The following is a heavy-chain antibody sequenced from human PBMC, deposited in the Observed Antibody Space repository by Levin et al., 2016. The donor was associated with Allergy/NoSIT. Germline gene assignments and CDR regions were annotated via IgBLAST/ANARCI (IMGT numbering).Heavy chain of an antibody. CDR3: ASDSWSGHISPPTSYHNNGMDV. V-gene: IGHV1-69*04. CDR2: IIPILGIA. D-gene: IGHD3-3*01. Sequence: WVRQAPGQGLEWMGRIIPILGIANYAQKFQGRVTITADKSTSTAYMELSSLRSEDTAVFYCASDSWSGHISPPTSYHNNGMDVWGQGTTVTVSS. J-gene: IGHJ6*02.